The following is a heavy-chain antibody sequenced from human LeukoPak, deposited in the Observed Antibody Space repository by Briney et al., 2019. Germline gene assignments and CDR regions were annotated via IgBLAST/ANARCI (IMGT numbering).Heavy chain of an antibody. CDR2: IIPIFGTA. V-gene: IGHV1-69*05. D-gene: IGHD4-11*01. CDR1: GGTFSSYA. CDR3: AGEGHDYSNYRGMDV. Sequence: SVKVSCKASGGTFSSYAISWVRQAPGQGLEWMGGIIPIFGTANYAQKFQGRVTITTDESTSTAYMELSSLRSEDTAVYYCAGEGHDYSNYRGMDVWGKGTTVTVSS. J-gene: IGHJ6*03.